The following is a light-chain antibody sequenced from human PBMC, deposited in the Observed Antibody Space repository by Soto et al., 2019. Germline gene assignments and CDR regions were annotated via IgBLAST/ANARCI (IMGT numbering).Light chain of an antibody. Sequence: EIVLTQSLCTLSLSPGERATLSCRASQSVTSSYLAWYQQKPGQAPRLLIYAASSRATGIPDRFSGSGSGTDFTLTISRLEPEDFAVYYCQQYGSSSLTFGGGTKVEIK. V-gene: IGKV3-20*01. CDR2: AAS. CDR1: QSVTSSY. CDR3: QQYGSSSLT. J-gene: IGKJ4*01.